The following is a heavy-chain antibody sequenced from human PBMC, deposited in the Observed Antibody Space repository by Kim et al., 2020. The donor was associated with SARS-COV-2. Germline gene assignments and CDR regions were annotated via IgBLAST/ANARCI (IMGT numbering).Heavy chain of an antibody. D-gene: IGHD2-15*01. CDR1: GFEFGSFA. V-gene: IGHV3-23*01. CDR2: VGDRGLNP. Sequence: GGSLRLSCVASGFEFGSFAMSWVRQSPGKRLEWLAGVGDRGLNPVYAASVGGRFTISRDNSNNTLYLHMHSLRADDTALYYCARHPGVFGILSDWGPGTRVTVTS. J-gene: IGHJ1*01. CDR3: ARHPGVFGILSD.